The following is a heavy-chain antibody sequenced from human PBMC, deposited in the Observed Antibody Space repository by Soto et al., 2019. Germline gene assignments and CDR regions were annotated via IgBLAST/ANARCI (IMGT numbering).Heavy chain of an antibody. CDR1: GGSISSYY. D-gene: IGHD3-3*01. V-gene: IGHV4-59*01. CDR3: ARSGYSAYYYYGMDV. CDR2: IYYSGST. J-gene: IGHJ6*02. Sequence: SETLSITCTVSGGSISSYYWSWIRQPPGKGLEWIGYIYYSGSTNYNPSLKSRVTISVDTSKNQFSLKLSSVTAADTAVYYCARSGYSAYYYYGMDVWGQGTTVTVSS.